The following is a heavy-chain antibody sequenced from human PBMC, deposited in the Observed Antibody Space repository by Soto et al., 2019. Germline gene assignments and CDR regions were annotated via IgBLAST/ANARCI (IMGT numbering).Heavy chain of an antibody. J-gene: IGHJ4*02. CDR3: AKDPTARYSSWYYFDS. V-gene: IGHV3-9*01. D-gene: IGHD6-13*01. CDR1: GFTFDDYA. Sequence: EVQLVESGGGLVQPGRSLRLSCAASGFTFDDYAMHWVRQAPGKGLEWVSGISWNSGSIGYADSVKGRFTISRDNAKNFLRLQMNSLSAEDTALYYCAKDPTARYSSWYYFDSWGQGTLVTVSP. CDR2: ISWNSGSI.